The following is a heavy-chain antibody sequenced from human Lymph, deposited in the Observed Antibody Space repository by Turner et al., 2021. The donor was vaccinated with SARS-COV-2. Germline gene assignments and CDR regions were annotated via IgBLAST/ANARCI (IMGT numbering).Heavy chain of an antibody. Sequence: QVQLVESGGGVVQPGRSLRLPCPASGFTFSTDAIYWVRQAPGKGLEWVAVISYDGSNKDYADSVKGRFTISRDNSKNTLYLQMNSLRAEDTAVYYCARYASGGYFYYGMDVWGQGTTVTVSS. CDR2: ISYDGSNK. CDR3: ARYASGGYFYYGMDV. CDR1: GFTFSTDA. V-gene: IGHV3-30*04. J-gene: IGHJ6*02. D-gene: IGHD3-10*01.